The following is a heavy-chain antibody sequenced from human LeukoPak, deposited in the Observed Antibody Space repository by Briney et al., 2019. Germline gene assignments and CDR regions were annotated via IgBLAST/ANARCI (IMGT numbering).Heavy chain of an antibody. CDR2: IYTSGNT. V-gene: IGHV4-61*09. J-gene: IGHJ4*02. CDR3: ARERVRIAVTGTKFFDY. D-gene: IGHD6-19*01. CDR1: GDSISSGRYS. Sequence: TSETLSLTCTVSGDSISSGRYSWNWIRQPAGKGLEWIGQIYTSGNTNYNPSLKSRVSISADTSKNQFPLKLNSVTAADTAVYYCARERVRIAVTGTKFFDYWGQGILVTVSS.